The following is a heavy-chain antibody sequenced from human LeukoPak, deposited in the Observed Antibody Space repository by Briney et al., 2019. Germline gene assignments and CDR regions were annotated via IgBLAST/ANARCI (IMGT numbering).Heavy chain of an antibody. D-gene: IGHD3-10*01. V-gene: IGHV3-48*02. CDR2: ISPSGSTI. J-gene: IGHJ3*02. CDR1: GFSFSDYS. Sequence: TGGSLRLSCAASGFSFSDYSMNWVRQAPGKGLEWLSYISPSGSTIYYADSVRGRSTISRDNPKNSLYLQMSSLRDGDTAVYYCAKPLIIWFGEEEETGGAFDIWGQGTMVTVSS. CDR3: AKPLIIWFGEEEETGGAFDI.